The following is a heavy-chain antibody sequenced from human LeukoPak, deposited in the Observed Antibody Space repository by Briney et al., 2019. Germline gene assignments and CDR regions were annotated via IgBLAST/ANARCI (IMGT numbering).Heavy chain of an antibody. D-gene: IGHD3-10*01. CDR2: INPNSGGT. CDR1: GHTFTSYG. CDR3: ARAGSITMVRGVSYGMDV. Sequence: GASVKVSCKASGHTFTSYGISWVRQAPGQGLEWMGWINPNSGGTNYAQKFQGWVTMTRDTSISTAYMELSRLRSDDTAVYYCARAGSITMVRGVSYGMDVWGQGTTVTVSS. J-gene: IGHJ6*02. V-gene: IGHV1-2*04.